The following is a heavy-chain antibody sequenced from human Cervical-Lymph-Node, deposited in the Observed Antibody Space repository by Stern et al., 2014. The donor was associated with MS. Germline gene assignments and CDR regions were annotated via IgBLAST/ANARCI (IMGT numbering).Heavy chain of an antibody. Sequence: QMQLVQSGAEVKKPGASVKVSCKASGYTFTGYYMYWVRQASGQGLEWVGIINPTDGSTTYAQTFQGRVTMTADTSTSTVYMDLSSLTSEDTAIYYCARAGSDNSNYFDYWGQGTLVTVSS. CDR1: GYTFTGYY. D-gene: IGHD6-19*01. J-gene: IGHJ4*02. V-gene: IGHV1-46*01. CDR3: ARAGSDNSNYFDY. CDR2: INPTDGST.